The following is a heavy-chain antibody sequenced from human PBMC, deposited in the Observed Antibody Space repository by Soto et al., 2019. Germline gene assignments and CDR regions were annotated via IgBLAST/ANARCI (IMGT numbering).Heavy chain of an antibody. CDR1: VFTFRSFT. D-gene: IGHD6-13*01. J-gene: IGHJ5*02. CDR3: TRDASRDSSARGWFDP. CDR2: ISSNSAYI. Sequence: WWSLRLSCAASVFTFRSFTMNWVRQAPGKGLEWVSTISSNSAYIYYTDALRGRFTISRDNAKNSLHLQMNSLRAEDTAVYYCTRDASRDSSARGWFDPWGPGTLVTVSS. V-gene: IGHV3-21*01.